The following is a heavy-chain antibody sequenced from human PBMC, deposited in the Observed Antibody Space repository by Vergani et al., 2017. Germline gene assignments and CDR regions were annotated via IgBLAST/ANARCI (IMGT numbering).Heavy chain of an antibody. J-gene: IGHJ4*02. D-gene: IGHD4-17*01. CDR1: GYSISRGSY. Sequence: QLQLQESGPGLLKPSETLSLTCAVSGYSISRGSYWAWIRQPPGKGLEWIGSIFHSGSTHYNPSLESRVTISVDTSKNQFSLKLNSVTAADTAVYYCARHNLYGDSQTGIDYWGLGTLVIVSS. CDR2: IFHSGST. V-gene: IGHV4-38-2*01. CDR3: ARHNLYGDSQTGIDY.